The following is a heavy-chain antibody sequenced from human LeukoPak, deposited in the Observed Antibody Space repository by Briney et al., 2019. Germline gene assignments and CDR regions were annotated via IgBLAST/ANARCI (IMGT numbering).Heavy chain of an antibody. CDR2: INPNSGGT. CDR1: GYTFTGYY. CDR3: ARAFRERWLQFKAWFDP. D-gene: IGHD5-24*01. V-gene: IGHV1-2*02. Sequence: ASVKVSCKASGYTFTGYYMHWVRQAPGQGLEWMGWINPNSGGTNYAQKFQGRVTMTRDTSISTAYMGLSRLRSDDTAVYYCARAFRERWLQFKAWFDPWGQGTLVTVSS. J-gene: IGHJ5*02.